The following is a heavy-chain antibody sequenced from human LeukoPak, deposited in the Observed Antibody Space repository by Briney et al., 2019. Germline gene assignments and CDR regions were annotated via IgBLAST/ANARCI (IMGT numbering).Heavy chain of an antibody. CDR3: AKDQTTIAAEGFDY. Sequence: GGSLRLSCAASGFTFSSYGMHWVRQAPGKGLEWVAFIRYDGSNKYYADSVKGRFTISRDNSKNTLYLQMNSLRAEDTAVYYCAKDQTTIAAEGFDYWGQGTLVTVSS. CDR1: GFTFSSYG. D-gene: IGHD6-13*01. J-gene: IGHJ4*02. CDR2: IRYDGSNK. V-gene: IGHV3-30*02.